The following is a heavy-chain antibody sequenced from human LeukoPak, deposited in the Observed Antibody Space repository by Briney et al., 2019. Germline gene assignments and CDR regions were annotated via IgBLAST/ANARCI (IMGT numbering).Heavy chain of an antibody. CDR3: AYGDYRSF. V-gene: IGHV3-21*01. Sequence: GGSLILSCAASRFTFSSYTMNWVRQAPGKGLEWVSSISSNSKYIFYADSVKGRFTISRDNAKNSLYLQMNSLRAEDTAVYYCAYGDYRSFWGQGTLVTVSS. J-gene: IGHJ4*02. CDR1: RFTFSSYT. CDR2: ISSNSKYI. D-gene: IGHD4-17*01.